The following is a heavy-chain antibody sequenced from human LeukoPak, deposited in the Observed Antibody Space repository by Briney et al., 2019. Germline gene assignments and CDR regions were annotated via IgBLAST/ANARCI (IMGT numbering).Heavy chain of an antibody. J-gene: IGHJ5*02. CDR2: IIPIFGTA. CDR3: EIGGYDSWFDP. Sequence: SVKVSCKASGGTFSSYAISWVRQAPGQGLEWMGGIIPIFGTANYAQKFQGRVTITADESTSTAYMELSSRRAEDTAVYYCEIGGYDSWFDPLGQGTLVIVAS. CDR1: GGTFSSYA. D-gene: IGHD5-12*01. V-gene: IGHV1-69*01.